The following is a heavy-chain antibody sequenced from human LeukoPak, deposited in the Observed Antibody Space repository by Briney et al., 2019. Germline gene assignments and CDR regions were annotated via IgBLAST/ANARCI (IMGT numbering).Heavy chain of an antibody. CDR2: IIPIFGTA. J-gene: IGHJ6*02. Sequence: RASVKVSCKASGGTFSSYAISWVRQAPGQGLEWMGGIIPIFGTANYAQKFQGRVTITADKSTSTAYMELSSLRSEDTAVYYCARYSTTTVWGMDAWGQGTTVTVSS. V-gene: IGHV1-69*06. CDR1: GGTFSSYA. CDR3: ARYSTTTVWGMDA. D-gene: IGHD4-17*01.